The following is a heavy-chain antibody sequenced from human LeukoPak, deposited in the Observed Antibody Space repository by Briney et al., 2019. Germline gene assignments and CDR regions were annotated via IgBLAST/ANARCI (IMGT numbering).Heavy chain of an antibody. Sequence: SGGSLRLSCAASGFTFSSYGMHWVRQTPGKGLEWVAFIQSDGSNKYYADSVKGRFTISRDNSKNTLYLQVNSLRAEDTTVYYCANLDIRVAGHDYWGQGTLVTVSS. CDR3: ANLDIRVAGHDY. D-gene: IGHD6-19*01. V-gene: IGHV3-30*02. CDR2: IQSDGSNK. J-gene: IGHJ4*02. CDR1: GFTFSSYG.